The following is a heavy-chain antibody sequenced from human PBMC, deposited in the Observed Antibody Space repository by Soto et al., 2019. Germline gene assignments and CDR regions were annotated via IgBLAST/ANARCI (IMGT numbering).Heavy chain of an antibody. Sequence: PGGSLTLSSAASGFTFSSYAMSWVRQAPGKGLEGVSIITSDGRTYYADSVKGRFTISRDNSKNTVYLQMNSLRAEDTAVYYCAKDYSTVTTDPLSVVLFDYWGQGALVTVSS. V-gene: IGHV3-23*01. CDR3: AKDYSTVTTDPLSVVLFDY. D-gene: IGHD4-17*01. CDR1: GFTFSSYA. J-gene: IGHJ4*02. CDR2: ITSDGRT.